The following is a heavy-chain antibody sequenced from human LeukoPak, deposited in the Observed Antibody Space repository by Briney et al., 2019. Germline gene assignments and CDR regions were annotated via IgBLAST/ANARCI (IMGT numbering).Heavy chain of an antibody. CDR1: GGSISSGDHY. CDR2: IYYSGST. CDR3: ARVGSYSVVPAALNWFDP. V-gene: IGHV4-30-4*08. Sequence: SETLSLTCTVSGGSISSGDHYWSWIRQPPGKGLEWTGYIYYSGSTYYNPSLKSRVTISVDTSKNQFSLKLSSVTAADTAVYYCARVGSYSVVPAALNWFDPWGQGTLVTVSS. D-gene: IGHD2-2*01. J-gene: IGHJ5*02.